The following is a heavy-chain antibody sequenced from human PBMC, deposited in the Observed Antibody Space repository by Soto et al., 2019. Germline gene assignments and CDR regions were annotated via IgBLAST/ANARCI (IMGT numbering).Heavy chain of an antibody. Sequence: SETLSLTCTVSGGSISSYYRSWIRQPPGKGLEWIGYIYYSGSTNYNPSLKSRVTISVDTSKNQFSLKLSSVTAADTAVYYCARGGGHYDFWSGYYGNYYYYYGMDVWGQGTTVT. V-gene: IGHV4-59*01. D-gene: IGHD3-3*01. J-gene: IGHJ6*02. CDR3: ARGGGHYDFWSGYYGNYYYYYGMDV. CDR2: IYYSGST. CDR1: GGSISSYY.